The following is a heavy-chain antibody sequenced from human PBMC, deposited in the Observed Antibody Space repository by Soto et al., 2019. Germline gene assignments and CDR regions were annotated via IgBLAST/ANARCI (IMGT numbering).Heavy chain of an antibody. D-gene: IGHD2-15*01. Sequence: QVQLQQWGAGLLKPSETLSLTCAVYGGSFSGYYWSWIRQPPGKGLEWIGEINHSGSTNYNPSLKGRITISVDPAKNQFSLKLSSVTAADTAVYYCARYAGYCSGGSCYRAKGNAFDIWGQGTMVTVSS. CDR2: INHSGST. CDR1: GGSFSGYY. V-gene: IGHV4-34*01. CDR3: ARYAGYCSGGSCYRAKGNAFDI. J-gene: IGHJ3*02.